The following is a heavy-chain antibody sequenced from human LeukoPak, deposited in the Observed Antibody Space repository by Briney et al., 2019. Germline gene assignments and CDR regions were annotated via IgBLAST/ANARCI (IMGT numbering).Heavy chain of an antibody. J-gene: IGHJ4*02. Sequence: GGSLRLSCAASGFTFNSYEMNWVRQAPGKGLEWVSYINSGGSAIYYAHSVKGRFTISRDNAKNSLYLQMNSLRADDTAVYYCARGGSYVHYWGQGTLVTVSS. CDR2: INSGGSAI. CDR1: GFTFNSYE. D-gene: IGHD1-26*01. V-gene: IGHV3-48*03. CDR3: ARGGSYVHY.